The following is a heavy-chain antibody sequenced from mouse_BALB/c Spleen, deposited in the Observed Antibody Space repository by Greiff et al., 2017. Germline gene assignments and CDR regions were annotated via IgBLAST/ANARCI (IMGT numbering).Heavy chain of an antibody. CDR1: GFTFSDYY. CDR3: ACSSYAMDY. Sequence: EVQVVESGGGLVKPGGSLKLSCAASGFTFSDYYMYWVRQTPEKRLEWVATISDGGSYTYYPDSVKGRFTISRDNAKNNLYLQMSSLKSEDTAMYYCACSSYAMDYWGQGTSVTVSS. CDR2: ISDGGSYT. V-gene: IGHV5-4*02. J-gene: IGHJ4*01. D-gene: IGHD1-1*01.